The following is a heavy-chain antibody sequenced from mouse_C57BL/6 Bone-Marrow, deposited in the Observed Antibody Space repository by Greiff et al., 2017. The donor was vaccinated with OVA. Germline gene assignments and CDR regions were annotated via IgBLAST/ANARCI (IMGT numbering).Heavy chain of an antibody. V-gene: IGHV6-6*01. Sequence: EVQVQESGGGLVQPGASMKLSCAASGFTFSDAWMDWVRQSPEKGLEWVAEIRNKANNHATYYAESVKGRLTISRDDSKSSVYRQMNSLIAEDTGIYYCTRETSYYFDYWGQGTTLTVSS. CDR3: TRETSYYFDY. J-gene: IGHJ2*01. CDR2: IRNKANNHAT. CDR1: GFTFSDAW.